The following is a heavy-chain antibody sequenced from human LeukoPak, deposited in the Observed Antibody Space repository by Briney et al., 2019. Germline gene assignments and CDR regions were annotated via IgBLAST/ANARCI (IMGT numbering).Heavy chain of an antibody. V-gene: IGHV1-3*01. J-gene: IGHJ4*02. CDR3: ARGGGITMVRGVIRFYDY. Sequence: ASVKVSCKASGYTFTSYAMHWVRQAPGQRLEWMGWINAGNGNTKYSQKFQGRVTITRDTSASTAYMELSSLRSEDTAVYYCARGGGITMVRGVIRFYDYWGQGTLVTVSS. CDR1: GYTFTSYA. CDR2: INAGNGNT. D-gene: IGHD3-10*01.